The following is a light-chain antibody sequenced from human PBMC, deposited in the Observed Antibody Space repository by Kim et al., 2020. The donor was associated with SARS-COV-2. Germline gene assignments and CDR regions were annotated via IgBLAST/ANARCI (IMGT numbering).Light chain of an antibody. J-gene: IGKJ4*01. Sequence: IQLTQSPSSLSASVGDRVTITCRASQGVNTYFAWFQQKPGKAPKLLIYGASTLQSGVPSRFSGSGSGTDFTLTISNLQPEDVATYYCQQLNSHPLTFGGGTKVDIK. CDR2: GAS. V-gene: IGKV1-9*01. CDR3: QQLNSHPLT. CDR1: QGVNTY.